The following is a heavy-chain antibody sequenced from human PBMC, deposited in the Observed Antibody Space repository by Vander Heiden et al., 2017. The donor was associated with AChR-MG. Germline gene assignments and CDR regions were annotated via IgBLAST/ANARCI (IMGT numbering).Heavy chain of an antibody. D-gene: IGHD6-19*01. CDR1: GFTFSSYG. CDR2: ISYDGSNK. CDR3: AKVWVLAVAAYLRTNAFDI. J-gene: IGHJ3*02. V-gene: IGHV3-30*18. Sequence: VESGGGVVQPGSSLRLSCAASGFTFSSYGMHWVRQAPGKGLEWVAVISYDGSNKYYADSVKGRFTISRDNSKNTLYLQMNSLRAEDTAVYYCAKVWVLAVAAYLRTNAFDIWGQGTMVTVSS.